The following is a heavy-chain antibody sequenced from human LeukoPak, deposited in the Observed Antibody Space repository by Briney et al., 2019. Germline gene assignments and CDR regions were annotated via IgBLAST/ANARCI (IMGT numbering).Heavy chain of an antibody. J-gene: IGHJ4*02. CDR2: IIHSGST. D-gene: IGHD2/OR15-2a*01. CDR3: ARLIVPPTRPIDY. Sequence: SETLSLTCAVSGYSISSGYYWGWIRPPPGKGLEWIGEIIHSGSTNYNPSLKSRVTISIDTSKNRFSLNLGSVTAADTAVYYCARLIVPPTRPIDYWGQGTLVTVSS. V-gene: IGHV4-38-2*01. CDR1: GYSISSGYY.